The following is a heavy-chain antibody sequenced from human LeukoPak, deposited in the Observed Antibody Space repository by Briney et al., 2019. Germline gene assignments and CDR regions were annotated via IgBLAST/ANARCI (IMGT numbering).Heavy chain of an antibody. CDR1: GGSISRYY. CDR3: ARAGQGDFWSGLRYFDY. Sequence: TSSETLSLTCTVSGGSISRYYWSWIRQPPGKGLEWIGYIYYSGSTNYNPSLKSRVTISVDTSKNHSSLKLSSVTAADTAVYYCARAGQGDFWSGLRYFDYWGQGTLVTVSS. CDR2: IYYSGST. D-gene: IGHD3-3*01. V-gene: IGHV4-59*01. J-gene: IGHJ4*02.